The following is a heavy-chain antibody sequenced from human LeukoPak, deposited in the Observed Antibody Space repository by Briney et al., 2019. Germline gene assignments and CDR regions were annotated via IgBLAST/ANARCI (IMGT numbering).Heavy chain of an antibody. J-gene: IGHJ3*02. D-gene: IGHD1-14*01. CDR1: GFTFSSYA. CDR3: AKEIPLAGAFDI. CDR2: VSDDGFST. V-gene: IGHV3-23*01. Sequence: GGSLRLSCAASGFTFSSYAMSWVRQAPGKGLEWVSTVSDDGFSTYYADSVKGRFTISRDNSKNTLYLQMNSLRAEDTAVYYCAKEIPLAGAFDIWGQGTMVTVSS.